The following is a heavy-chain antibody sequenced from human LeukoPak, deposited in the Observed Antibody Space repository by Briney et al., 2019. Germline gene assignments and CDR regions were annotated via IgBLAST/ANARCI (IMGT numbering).Heavy chain of an antibody. CDR1: GFTFSSYG. V-gene: IGHV3-30*02. CDR2: IRYDGSNK. D-gene: IGHD3-9*01. CDR3: AKEKRYFDWLLSRAFWFDP. J-gene: IGHJ5*02. Sequence: PGGSLRLSCAASGFTFSSYGMHWVRQAPGKGLEWVAFIRYDGSNKYYADSVKGRFTISRDNSKNTLYLQMNSLRAEDTAVYYCAKEKRYFDWLLSRAFWFDPWGQGTLVTVSS.